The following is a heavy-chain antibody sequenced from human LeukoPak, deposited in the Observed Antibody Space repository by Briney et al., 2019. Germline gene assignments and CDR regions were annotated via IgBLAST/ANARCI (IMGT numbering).Heavy chain of an antibody. CDR2: IYTSGST. J-gene: IGHJ4*02. Sequence: SETLSLTCSVSGGSISSYYWSWIRQPAGKGLEWIGRIYTSGSTNYNPSLKSRVTISVDTSKNQFSLKLSSVTAADTAVYYCARDRGGYNLTPFDYWGQGTLVTVSS. CDR3: ARDRGGYNLTPFDY. D-gene: IGHD5-24*01. CDR1: GGSISSYY. V-gene: IGHV4-4*07.